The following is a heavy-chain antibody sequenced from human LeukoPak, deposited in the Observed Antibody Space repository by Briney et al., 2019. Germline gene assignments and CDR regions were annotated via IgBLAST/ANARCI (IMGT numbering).Heavy chain of an antibody. CDR1: GFSFSTTW. V-gene: IGHV3-74*01. J-gene: IGHJ4*02. CDR2: INNDGSST. Sequence: GGSLRLSCAASGFSFSTTWMHWVRQVPGKGLVWISRINNDGSSTIYADSVKGRFTISRDNAKNMLYLQMNSLRVEDTAVYYCARDRYYAIDYWGQGTLVTVSS. D-gene: IGHD3-22*01. CDR3: ARDRYYAIDY.